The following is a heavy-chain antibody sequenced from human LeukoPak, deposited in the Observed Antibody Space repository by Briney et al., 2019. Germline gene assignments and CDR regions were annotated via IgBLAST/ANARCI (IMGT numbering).Heavy chain of an antibody. CDR2: ISGSGGST. CDR1: GFTFSSYA. V-gene: IGHV3-23*01. J-gene: IGHJ4*02. CDR3: AKESPMGGYYDSSGYLDY. D-gene: IGHD3-22*01. Sequence: GGSLRLSCAASGFTFSSYAMSWARQAPGKGLEWVSAISGSGGSTYYADSVKGRFTISRDNFKNTLDLQTNSLRAEDTAVYYCAKESPMGGYYDSSGYLDYWGQGTLVTVSS.